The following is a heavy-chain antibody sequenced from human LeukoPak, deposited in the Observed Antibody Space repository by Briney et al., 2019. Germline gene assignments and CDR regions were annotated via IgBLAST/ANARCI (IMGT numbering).Heavy chain of an antibody. CDR2: IKQDGSEK. CDR3: ARDRGYDSSGYYYYSAAFDI. V-gene: IGHV3-7*01. D-gene: IGHD3-22*01. Sequence: GGSLRLSCAASGFTFSYHWMTWVRQAPGKGLEWVANIKQDGSEKYYVDSVKGRFTISRDNAKNSLYLQMNSLRAEDTAVYYCARDRGYDSSGYYYYSAAFDIWGQGTMVTVSS. J-gene: IGHJ3*02. CDR1: GFTFSYHW.